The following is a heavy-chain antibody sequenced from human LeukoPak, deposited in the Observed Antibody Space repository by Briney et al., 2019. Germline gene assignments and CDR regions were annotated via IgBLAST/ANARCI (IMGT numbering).Heavy chain of an antibody. CDR2: IIPIFGTA. CDR1: GGTFSSYA. D-gene: IGHD5-24*01. CDR3: ARAPRGDGYNFDY. Sequence: ASVEVSCKASGGTFSSYAISWVRQAPGQGLEWMGGIIPIFGTANYAQKFQGRVTITADESTSTAYMELSSLRSEDTAVYYCARAPRGDGYNFDYWGQGTLVTVSS. V-gene: IGHV1-69*13. J-gene: IGHJ4*02.